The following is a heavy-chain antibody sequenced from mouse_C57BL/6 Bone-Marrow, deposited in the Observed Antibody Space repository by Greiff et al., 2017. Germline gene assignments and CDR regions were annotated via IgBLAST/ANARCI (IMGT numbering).Heavy chain of an antibody. CDR1: GYSITSGYY. CDR3: ARESLYGSDY. D-gene: IGHD1-1*01. J-gene: IGHJ2*01. Sequence: VQLKESGPGLVKPSQSLSLTCSVTGYSITSGYYWNWIRQFPGNKLEWMGYISYDGSNNYNPSLKNRISITRDTSKNQFFLKLNSVTTEDTATYYCARESLYGSDYWGQGTTLTVSS. V-gene: IGHV3-6*01. CDR2: ISYDGSN.